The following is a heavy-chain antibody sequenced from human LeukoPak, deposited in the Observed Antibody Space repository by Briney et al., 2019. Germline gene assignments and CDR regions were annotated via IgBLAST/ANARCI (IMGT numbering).Heavy chain of an antibody. D-gene: IGHD3-22*01. Sequence: PGRSLRLSYAASGFTFSSYGMHWVRQAPGKGLEWVAVISYDGSNKYYADSVKGRFTISRDNSKNTLYLQMNSLRAEDTAVYYCAKSRSSGYYCGDYWGQGTLVTVSS. CDR3: AKSRSSGYYCGDY. CDR1: GFTFSSYG. J-gene: IGHJ4*02. V-gene: IGHV3-30*18. CDR2: ISYDGSNK.